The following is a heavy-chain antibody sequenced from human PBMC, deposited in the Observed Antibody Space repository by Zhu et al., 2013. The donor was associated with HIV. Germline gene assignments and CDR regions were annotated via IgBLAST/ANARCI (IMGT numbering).Heavy chain of an antibody. J-gene: IGHJ4*02. CDR1: GYTFSSYY. Sequence: QVQLVQSGAEVQKPGASVKVSCKASGYTFSSYYIHWVRQAAGQGLEWMGVIDPSGGSTGYAQKFRGRVTMTRDTSTSTVYMELSSLTSDDTAVYYCARDPRQGTTMTTYFDFWGQGTLVTVSS. D-gene: IGHD4-17*01. CDR2: IDPSGGST. V-gene: IGHV1-46*01. CDR3: ARDPRQGTTMTTYFDF.